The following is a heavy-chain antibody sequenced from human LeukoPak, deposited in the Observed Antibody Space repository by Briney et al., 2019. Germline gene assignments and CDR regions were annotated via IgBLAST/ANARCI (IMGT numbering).Heavy chain of an antibody. CDR3: AKGAAAGKVDWFDP. V-gene: IGHV3-23*01. CDR2: ITGYGAT. Sequence: PGGFLRLSCAASGFTFSNFAMMWVRQAPGTGLQWVSTITGYGATFYADSVRGRFTIFRDTSMNTLFLQMNSLGAEDTAVYYCAKGAAAGKVDWFDPWGQGTLVTVSS. J-gene: IGHJ5*02. D-gene: IGHD6-13*01. CDR1: GFTFSNFA.